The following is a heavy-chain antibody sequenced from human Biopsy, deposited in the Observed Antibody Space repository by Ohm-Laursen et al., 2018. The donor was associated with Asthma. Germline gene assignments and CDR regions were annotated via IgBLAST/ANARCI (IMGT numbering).Heavy chain of an antibody. CDR3: AVYSSGGFDY. CDR2: IYYSGST. CDR1: GDSIRRDY. Sequence: SDTLSLTCTVSGDSIRRDYWSWIRQPPGRVLEWVGYIYYSGSTNYNPSLKSRITISVGASKNQFSLKLNSVTAADTAIYYCAVYSSGGFDYWGQGSLVTVSS. D-gene: IGHD6-6*01. V-gene: IGHV4-59*03. J-gene: IGHJ4*02.